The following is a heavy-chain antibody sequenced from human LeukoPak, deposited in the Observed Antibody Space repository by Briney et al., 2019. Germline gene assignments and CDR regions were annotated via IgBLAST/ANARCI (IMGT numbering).Heavy chain of an antibody. CDR1: GFTFSNAW. CDR2: IKSKTDGGTT. J-gene: IGHJ4*02. Sequence: KSGGSLRLSCAASGFTFSNAWMSWVRQAPGKGLEWVGRIKSKTDGGTTDYAAPVKGRFTISRDDSKNTLYLQMNSLKTEDTAVYYCTTDRSASGSGWCFSYWGQGTLVTVSS. D-gene: IGHD6-19*01. V-gene: IGHV3-15*01. CDR3: TTDRSASGSGWCFSY.